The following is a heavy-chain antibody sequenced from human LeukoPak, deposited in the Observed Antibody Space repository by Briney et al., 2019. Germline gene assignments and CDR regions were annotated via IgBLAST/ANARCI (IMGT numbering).Heavy chain of an antibody. J-gene: IGHJ4*02. CDR3: ARVASTYYYGSGLNY. CDR2: INPNSGGT. Sequence: ASVKLSCKASGYTFTGYYMHWVRQAPGQGLEWMGWINPNSGGTNYAQKFQGRVTMTRDTSISTAYMELSRLRSDDTAVYYCARVASTYYYGSGLNYWGQGTLVTVSS. V-gene: IGHV1-2*02. CDR1: GYTFTGYY. D-gene: IGHD3-10*01.